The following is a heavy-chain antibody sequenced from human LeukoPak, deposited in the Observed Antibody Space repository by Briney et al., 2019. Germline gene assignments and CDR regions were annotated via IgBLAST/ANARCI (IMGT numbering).Heavy chain of an antibody. V-gene: IGHV3-23*01. J-gene: IGHJ6*03. CDR3: AKYRVVYYYYYMDV. CDR2: ISGSGGST. CDR1: GFTFSSYA. D-gene: IGHD2-15*01. Sequence: PGGSLRLSCAASGFTFSSYAMSWVRQAPGKGLEWVSAISGSGGSTYYADSVKGRFTLSRDNSKNTLYLQMNSLRAEDTAVYYCAKYRVVYYYYYMDVWGKGTTVTVSS.